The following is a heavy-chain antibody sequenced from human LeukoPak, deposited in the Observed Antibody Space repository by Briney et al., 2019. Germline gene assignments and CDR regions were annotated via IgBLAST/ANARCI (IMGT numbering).Heavy chain of an antibody. Sequence: PGGSLRLSCAASGFTFSSYWVQWVRHAPGKGLVWISRINSDGSSLSYADSVKGRFTISRDNAKNTVYLQMNRLRAEDTAVYYCARSRYTGSHFDYWGQGTLVTVSS. J-gene: IGHJ4*02. CDR3: ARSRYTGSHFDY. V-gene: IGHV3-74*01. D-gene: IGHD1-26*01. CDR2: INSDGSSL. CDR1: GFTFSSYW.